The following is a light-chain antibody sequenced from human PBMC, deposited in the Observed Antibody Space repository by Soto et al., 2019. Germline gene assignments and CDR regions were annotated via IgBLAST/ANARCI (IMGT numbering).Light chain of an antibody. V-gene: IGLV1-51*01. CDR1: SSNIGNND. CDR3: GTWDSNLRAVV. J-gene: IGLJ2*01. Sequence: QSVLTQPPSVSAAPGQTVTISCSGSSSNIGNNDISWYQQLPGTAPQLLMFDNKRRPSGIPDRFSGSKSGTSATLDITGLQTGDEADYYCGTWDSNLRAVVFGAGTKLTVL. CDR2: DNK.